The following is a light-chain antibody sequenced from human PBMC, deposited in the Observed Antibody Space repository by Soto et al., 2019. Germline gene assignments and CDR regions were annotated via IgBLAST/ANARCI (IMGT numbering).Light chain of an antibody. J-gene: IGKJ4*01. Sequence: DIQMTQSPSSLSASVGDRVTITCQASQDISNYLNWYQQKPGKPPKLLIYDASNSETGVLSRFGGSGSGTHFTFTISSLQPEDIATYYCQQYDNLPLTFGGGTKVEIK. CDR2: DAS. V-gene: IGKV1-33*01. CDR3: QQYDNLPLT. CDR1: QDISNY.